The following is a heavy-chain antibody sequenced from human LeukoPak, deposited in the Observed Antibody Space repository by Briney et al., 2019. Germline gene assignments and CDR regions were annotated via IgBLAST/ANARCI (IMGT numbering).Heavy chain of an antibody. CDR1: GGSITGYS. CDR3: ARRLYSSGYSDTFDI. Sequence: SETLSLTCTVSGGSITGYSWSWIRQTPGKGLEWIGHIHVIGSTNYHPSLESRVTISVDTSKNHFSLRLSSVTAADTAVYYCARRLYSSGYSDTFDIWGQGVKVTVSS. D-gene: IGHD3-22*01. CDR2: IHVIGST. J-gene: IGHJ3*02. V-gene: IGHV4-4*09.